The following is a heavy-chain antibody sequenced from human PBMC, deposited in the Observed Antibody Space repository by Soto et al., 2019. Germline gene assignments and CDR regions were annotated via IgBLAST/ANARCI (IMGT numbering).Heavy chain of an antibody. V-gene: IGHV3-30-3*01. CDR3: ARDGATMVVLYYFDS. CDR2: ISYDGSDK. D-gene: IGHD5-12*01. J-gene: IGHJ4*01. CDR1: GFTFSDSS. Sequence: LRLSCAASGFTFSDSSMHWVRQAPGKGLEWVAVISYDGSDKYYADSVKGRFTISRDNSKNTLYLQMNSLRPEDSAVYYCARDGATMVVLYYFDSWGHGTLVTVSS.